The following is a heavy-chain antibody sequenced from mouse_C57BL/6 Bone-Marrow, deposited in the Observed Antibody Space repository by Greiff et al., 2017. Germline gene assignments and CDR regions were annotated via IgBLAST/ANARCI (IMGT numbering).Heavy chain of an antibody. V-gene: IGHV5-16*01. Sequence: EVNVVESEGGLVQPGSSMKLSCTASGFTFSDYYMAWVRQVPEKGLEWVANINYDGSSTYYLDSLKSRFIISRDNAKNILYLQMSRLKSEDTATYYCARERNYYSNYDYAMDYWGQGTSVTVSS. D-gene: IGHD2-5*01. J-gene: IGHJ4*01. CDR1: GFTFSDYY. CDR3: ARERNYYSNYDYAMDY. CDR2: INYDGSST.